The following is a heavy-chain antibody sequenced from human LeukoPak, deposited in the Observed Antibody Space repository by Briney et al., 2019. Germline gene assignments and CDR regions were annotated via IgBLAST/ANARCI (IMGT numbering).Heavy chain of an antibody. D-gene: IGHD3-16*01. Sequence: ASVKVSCKASGYTFTGYYMQWVRQAPGQGLEWMGWIDPKSGGTNYAQKLQGRVTMARDTYITTAYMELSRLRSDDTAVYYFARDRLSAALGGGWGQGTLVTVSS. CDR3: ARDRLSAALGGG. J-gene: IGHJ4*02. CDR1: GYTFTGYY. V-gene: IGHV1-2*02. CDR2: IDPKSGGT.